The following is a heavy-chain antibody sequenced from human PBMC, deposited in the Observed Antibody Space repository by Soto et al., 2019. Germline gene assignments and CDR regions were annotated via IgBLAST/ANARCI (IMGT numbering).Heavy chain of an antibody. J-gene: IGHJ6*02. V-gene: IGHV4-30-4*01. CDR1: GGSISSGDYY. D-gene: IGHD3-3*01. CDR3: AREDFGIDDYYYYGMDV. CDR2: IYYSGST. Sequence: LSLTCTVSGGSISSGDYYWSWIRQPPGKGLEWIGYIYYSGSTYYNPSLKSRVTISVDTSKNQFSLKLSSVTAADTAVYYCAREDFGIDDYYYYGMDVWGQGTTVTVSS.